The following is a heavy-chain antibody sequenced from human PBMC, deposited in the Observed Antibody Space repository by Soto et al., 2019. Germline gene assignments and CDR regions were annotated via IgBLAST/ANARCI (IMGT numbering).Heavy chain of an antibody. D-gene: IGHD3-3*01. V-gene: IGHV4-59*01. J-gene: IGHJ6*03. CDR3: ARENAAPRYDFWSGYSSPYYYYMDV. CDR1: GGSISSYY. Sequence: SETLSLTCTVSGGSISSYYWSWIRQPPGKGLEWIGYIYYSGSTNYNPSLKSRVTISVDTSKNQFSLKLSSVTAADTAVYYCARENAAPRYDFWSGYSSPYYYYMDVWGKGTTVTVSS. CDR2: IYYSGST.